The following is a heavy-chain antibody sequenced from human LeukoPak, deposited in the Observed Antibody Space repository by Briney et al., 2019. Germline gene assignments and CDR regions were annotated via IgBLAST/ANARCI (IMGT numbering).Heavy chain of an antibody. J-gene: IGHJ4*02. CDR2: ISAYNGNT. CDR1: LYTLSNYG. V-gene: IGHV1-18*01. Sequence: GASVKVSCKASLYTLSNYGIIGVGQAPGHGLDGVGGISAYNGNTNYAQQLQGRVTLTTETSKTTAYMELRSLRSDDTAVYYCARTHSGSLRSPFNHWGQGTLVTVSS. CDR3: ARTHSGSLRSPFNH. D-gene: IGHD3-22*01.